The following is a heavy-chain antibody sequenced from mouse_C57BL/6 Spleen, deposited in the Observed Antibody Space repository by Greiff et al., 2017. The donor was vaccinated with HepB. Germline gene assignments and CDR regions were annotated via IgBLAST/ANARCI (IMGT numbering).Heavy chain of an antibody. Sequence: VQLQQSGAELVKPGASVKLSCKASGYTFTSYWMHWVKQRPGQGLEWIGMIHPNSGSTNYNEKFKSKATLTVDKSSSTAYMQLGSLTSEDSAVYYCARGRYRFAYWGQGTLVTVSA. J-gene: IGHJ3*01. CDR1: GYTFTSYW. D-gene: IGHD1-1*01. CDR3: ARGRYRFAY. CDR2: IHPNSGST. V-gene: IGHV1-64*01.